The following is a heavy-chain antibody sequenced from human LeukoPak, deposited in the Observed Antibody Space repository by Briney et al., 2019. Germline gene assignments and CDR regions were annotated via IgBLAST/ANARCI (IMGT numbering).Heavy chain of an antibody. CDR1: GYTFTGYY. Sequence: ASVKVSCKASGYTFTGYYMHWVRQAPGQGLEWMGWINPNHGDTNYAQKFQDRVSMTRDTSISTAYMELSRLRSDDTAVYYCARALSRYGSGSYYPNDYWGQGTLVTVSS. D-gene: IGHD3-10*01. CDR2: INPNHGDT. CDR3: ARALSRYGSGSYYPNDY. V-gene: IGHV1-2*02. J-gene: IGHJ4*02.